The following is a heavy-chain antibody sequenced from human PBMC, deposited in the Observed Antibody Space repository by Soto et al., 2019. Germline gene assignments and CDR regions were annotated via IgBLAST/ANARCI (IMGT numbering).Heavy chain of an antibody. J-gene: IGHJ5*02. V-gene: IGHV4-34*01. CDR2: INHSGIT. CDR3: ARGASTERYFSPSGGAWFDP. D-gene: IGHD3-9*01. Sequence: PSETLSLTCAVYGGSFSGDYWNWIRQSPGKWLEWIGEINHSGITDYNPSLKSRATIFVDTSKKQFTLQLTSVTAADTAVYYCARGASTERYFSPSGGAWFDPWGQGTLVTVSS. CDR1: GGSFSGDY.